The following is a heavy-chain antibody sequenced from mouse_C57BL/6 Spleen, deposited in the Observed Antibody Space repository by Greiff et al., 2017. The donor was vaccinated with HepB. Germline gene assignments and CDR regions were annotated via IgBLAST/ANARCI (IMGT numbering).Heavy chain of an antibody. V-gene: IGHV5-17*01. CDR1: GFTFSDYG. Sequence: EVKLVESGGGLVKPGGSLKLSCAASGFTFSDYGMHWVRQAPEKGLEWVAYISSGSSTIYYADKVKGRFTISRGNAKNTLFLQMTSLRSEDTAMYYCARKDYGYDGYFDVWGTGTTVTVSS. D-gene: IGHD2-2*01. J-gene: IGHJ1*03. CDR2: ISSGSSTI. CDR3: ARKDYGYDGYFDV.